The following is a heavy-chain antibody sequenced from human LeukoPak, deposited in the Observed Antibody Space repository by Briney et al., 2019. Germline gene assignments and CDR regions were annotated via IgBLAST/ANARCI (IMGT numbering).Heavy chain of an antibody. D-gene: IGHD4-17*01. J-gene: IGHJ2*01. CDR3: ARGATVTTLMGHLTYWYFDL. Sequence: PGGSLRLSCAASGFTVSSNYMSWVRQAPGKGLEWVSAIYSGGSTYYADSVKGRFTISRDNSKNTLYLQMNSLRAEDTAVYYCARGATVTTLMGHLTYWYFDLWGRGTLVTVSS. V-gene: IGHV3-66*01. CDR2: IYSGGST. CDR1: GFTVSSNY.